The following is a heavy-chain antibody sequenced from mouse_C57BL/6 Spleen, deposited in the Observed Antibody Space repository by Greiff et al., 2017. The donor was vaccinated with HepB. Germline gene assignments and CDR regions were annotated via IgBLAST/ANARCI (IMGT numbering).Heavy chain of an antibody. CDR1: GYTFTSYW. Sequence: VQLQQPGAELVKPGASVKMSCKASGYTFTSYWITWVKQRPGQGLEWIGDIYPGSGSTNYNEKFTSKATLTVDTSSSTAYMQLSSLTSEDSAVYYCARERGTGTSGNFDYWGQGTTLTVSS. V-gene: IGHV1-55*01. D-gene: IGHD4-1*01. CDR3: ARERGTGTSGNFDY. CDR2: IYPGSGST. J-gene: IGHJ2*01.